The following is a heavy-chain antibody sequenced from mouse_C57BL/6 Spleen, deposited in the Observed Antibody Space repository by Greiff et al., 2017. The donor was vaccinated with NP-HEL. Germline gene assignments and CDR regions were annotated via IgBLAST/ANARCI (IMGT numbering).Heavy chain of an antibody. D-gene: IGHD1-1*01. CDR1: GYSITSGYY. CDR3: ARGTTVGYYFDY. CDR2: ISYDGSN. J-gene: IGHJ2*01. Sequence: VQLQQSGPGLVKPSQSLSLTCSVTGYSITSGYYWNWIRQFPGNKLEWMGYISYDGSNNYNPSLKNRISITRDTSKNQFFLKLNSVTTEDTATYYCARGTTVGYYFDYWGQGTTLTVSS. V-gene: IGHV3-6*01.